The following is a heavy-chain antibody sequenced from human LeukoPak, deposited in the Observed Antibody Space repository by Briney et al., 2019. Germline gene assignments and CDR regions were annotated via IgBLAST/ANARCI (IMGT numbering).Heavy chain of an antibody. D-gene: IGHD2-2*01. CDR3: ARRYAQIFDY. J-gene: IGHJ4*02. CDR1: GFTFSSYG. CDR2: IWYDGSNK. V-gene: IGHV3-33*01. Sequence: GGSLRLSCAASGFTFSSYGMHWARQAPGKGLEWVAVIWYDGSNKYYADSVKGRFTISRDNSKNTLYLQMNSLRAEDTAVYYCARRYAQIFDYWGQRTLVTVSS.